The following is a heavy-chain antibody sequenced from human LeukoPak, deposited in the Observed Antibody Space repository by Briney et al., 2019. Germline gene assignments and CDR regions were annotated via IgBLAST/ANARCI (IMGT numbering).Heavy chain of an antibody. D-gene: IGHD4-17*01. CDR3: TRDINGDYGFAFDI. V-gene: IGHV3-49*03. J-gene: IGHJ3*02. CDR2: IRSKAYGGTT. Sequence: GRSLRLSCTASGFTFGDYAMSWFRQAPGKGLEWVGFIRSKAYGGTTEYAASVKGRFTISRDDSKSIAYLQMNSLKTEDTAVYYCTRDINGDYGFAFDIWGQGTMVTVSS. CDR1: GFTFGDYA.